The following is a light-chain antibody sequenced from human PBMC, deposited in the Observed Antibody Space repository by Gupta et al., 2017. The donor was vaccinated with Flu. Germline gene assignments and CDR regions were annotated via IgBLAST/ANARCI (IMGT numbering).Light chain of an antibody. CDR3: AAWDDSLNGWV. CDR2: SNS. Sequence: QSVLTQPPSASGTPGQWFTISCSGSSSNIGSTTVNWYQRLPGTAPKLLMYSNSQRPSGVPDRFSGSKSGTSASLAISGLQSEDEADYYCAAWDDSLNGWVFGGGTKLTVL. V-gene: IGLV1-44*01. CDR1: SSNIGSTT. J-gene: IGLJ3*02.